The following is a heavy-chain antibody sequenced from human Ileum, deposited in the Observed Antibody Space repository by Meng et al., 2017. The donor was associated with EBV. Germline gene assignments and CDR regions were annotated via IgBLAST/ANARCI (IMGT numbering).Heavy chain of an antibody. Sequence: GPSRVNPSTTLSLTCVFSGASISIGGYHWGWIRQPPGKGLEWIGYIFSSGSPYYNPSLKNRITMSVDTSKNQFSLNLKSVTAADTAVYYCASYSEGGGGLGYWGQGTLVTVSS. J-gene: IGHJ4*02. D-gene: IGHD2-15*01. CDR2: IFSSGSP. CDR1: GASISIGGYH. V-gene: IGHV4-30-4*01. CDR3: ASYSEGGGGLGY.